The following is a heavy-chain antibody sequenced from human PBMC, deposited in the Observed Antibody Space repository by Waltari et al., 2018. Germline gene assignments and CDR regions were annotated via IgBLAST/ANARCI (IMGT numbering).Heavy chain of an antibody. CDR2: IYTSGST. D-gene: IGHD6-13*01. CDR1: GGSISSYY. V-gene: IGHV4-4*07. J-gene: IGHJ5*02. Sequence: QVQLQESGPGLVKPSETLSLTCTVSGGSISSYYWSWIRQPAGKGLEWIGRIYTSGSTNYTPSLKSRVTMSVDTSKNQFSLKLSSVTAADTAVYYCASSSIAAHPRGWFDPWGQGTLVTVSS. CDR3: ASSSIAAHPRGWFDP.